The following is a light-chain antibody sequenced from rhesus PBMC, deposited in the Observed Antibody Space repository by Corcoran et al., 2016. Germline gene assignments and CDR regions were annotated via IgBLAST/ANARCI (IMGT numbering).Light chain of an antibody. CDR3: LQSSNWPWT. CDR2: GAS. CDR1: QSVSSY. J-gene: IGKJ1*01. Sequence: EIVMTQSPATLALSPGERATLSCRASQSVSSYLAWYQQNPGQAPRLLIYGASSRATGIPDRFSGRGSGTEFTLTISSLEPEDVGVYFCLQSSNWPWTFGQGTKVEIK. V-gene: IGKV3-24*04.